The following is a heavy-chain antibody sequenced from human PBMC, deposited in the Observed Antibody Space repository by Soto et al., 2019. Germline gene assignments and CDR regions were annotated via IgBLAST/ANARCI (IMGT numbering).Heavy chain of an antibody. CDR3: ARDRVVAATRDYYYYYGMDV. Sequence: QVQLQESGPGLVKPSETLSLTCTVSGGSVSSGSYYWSWIRQPPGKGLEWIGYIYYSGSTNYNPSLKSRVTLSVDTSKNQFSLKLSSVTAADTAVYYCARDRVVAATRDYYYYYGMDVWGQGTTVTVSS. D-gene: IGHD2-15*01. J-gene: IGHJ6*02. CDR1: GGSVSSGSYY. CDR2: IYYSGST. V-gene: IGHV4-61*01.